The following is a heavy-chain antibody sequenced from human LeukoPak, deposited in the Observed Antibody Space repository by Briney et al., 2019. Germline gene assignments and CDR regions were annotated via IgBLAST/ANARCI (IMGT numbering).Heavy chain of an antibody. CDR1: GGSVSSTAYY. J-gene: IGHJ4*02. CDR3: ARLSKGRFFDYIFDY. V-gene: IGHV4-39*01. D-gene: IGHD3-9*01. CDR2: TYCGST. Sequence: SETLSLTCTVSGGSVSSTAYYWGWIRQPPGKGLEWIGNTYCGSTYYNPSLTSRVTMSVDTSNNQFSLKMHSVTAADTAVYYCARLSKGRFFDYIFDYWGQGTLVTVSS.